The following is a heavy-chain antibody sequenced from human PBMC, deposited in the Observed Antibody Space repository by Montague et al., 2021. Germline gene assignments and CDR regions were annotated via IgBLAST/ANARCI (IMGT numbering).Heavy chain of an antibody. J-gene: IGHJ4*02. Sequence: SETLSLTCTVTGGSISEFYWSWIRQPPEKGLEWIGCIYGSGTTNYNPSLKSRVTISADTSMNQFSLNLRSVTAADTAVYFCARRLGKSDPFDYWGQGTLVTVSS. CDR3: ARRLGKSDPFDY. D-gene: IGHD7-27*01. CDR2: IYGSGTT. CDR1: GGSISEFY. V-gene: IGHV4-59*12.